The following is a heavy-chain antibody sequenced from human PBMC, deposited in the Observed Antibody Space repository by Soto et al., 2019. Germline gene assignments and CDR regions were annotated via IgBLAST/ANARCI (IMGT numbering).Heavy chain of an antibody. J-gene: IGHJ4*02. Sequence: GASVKVSCKASGYTFTSYAMHWVRQAPGQRLEWMGWINAGNGNTKYSQKFQGRVTITRDTSASTAYMELSSLRSEDTAGYYCARFPQTRHRSHHYYFDYWGQGTLVTVSS. CDR2: INAGNGNT. V-gene: IGHV1-3*01. CDR3: ARFPQTRHRSHHYYFDY. CDR1: GYTFTSYA.